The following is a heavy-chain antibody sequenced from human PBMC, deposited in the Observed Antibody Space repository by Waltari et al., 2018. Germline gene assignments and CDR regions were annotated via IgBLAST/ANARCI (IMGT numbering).Heavy chain of an antibody. CDR2: IIPILGIA. CDR1: GGPFSSYA. CDR3: ATVVGAISPYLN. J-gene: IGHJ4*02. V-gene: IGHV1-69*04. D-gene: IGHD1-26*01. Sequence: QVQLVQSGAEVKKPGSSVKVSCKASGGPFSSYAISWVRQAPGQGLEWMGRIIPILGIANYAQKFQGRVTITADKSTSTAYMELSSLRSEDTAVYYCATVVGAISPYLNWGQGTLVTVSS.